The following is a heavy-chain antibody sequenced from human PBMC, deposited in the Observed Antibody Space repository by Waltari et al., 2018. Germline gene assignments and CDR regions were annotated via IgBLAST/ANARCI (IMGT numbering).Heavy chain of an antibody. D-gene: IGHD6-13*01. J-gene: IGHJ4*02. Sequence: QVQLQESGPGLGEPSETLSLTCSVSGYSFSSGYYWGWIRQAPGKGLDWIGSIYHSGNMYYNPSLKGRVTITMDTSTNQFSLRLSSVTAADTAVYYCVRDDGDCSSCWPYYFDFWGQGTLVTVSS. CDR3: VRDDGDCSSCWPYYFDF. V-gene: IGHV4-38-2*02. CDR2: IYHSGNM. CDR1: GYSFSSGYY.